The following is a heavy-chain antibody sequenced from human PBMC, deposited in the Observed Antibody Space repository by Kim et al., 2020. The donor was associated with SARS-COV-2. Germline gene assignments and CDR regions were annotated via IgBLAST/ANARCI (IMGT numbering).Heavy chain of an antibody. CDR2: ISHSSNYI. CDR3: AREISSGWYGVVGY. CDR1: GFTFSIYT. D-gene: IGHD6-19*01. J-gene: IGHJ4*02. Sequence: GGSLRLSCAASGFTFSIYTMNWVSQAPGKGLEWVSSISHSSNYIYYADSVRGRFTISRDNAKNSLYLQMNSLRAEDTAVYYCAREISSGWYGVVGYWGQGTLVTVSS. V-gene: IGHV3-21*01.